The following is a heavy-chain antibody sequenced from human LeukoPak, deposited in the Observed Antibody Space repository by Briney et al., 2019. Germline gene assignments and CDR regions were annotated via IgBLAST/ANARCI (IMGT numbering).Heavy chain of an antibody. CDR3: AREDLQDAFDI. Sequence: GGSLRLSCAASGFTVSSNYMSWVRQAPGKGLEWVSVIYSGGSTYYADSVKGRFTISRDNSKSTLYLQMNSLRAEDTAVYYYAREDLQDAFDIWGQGTMVTVSS. CDR2: IYSGGST. CDR1: GFTVSSNY. D-gene: IGHD4-11*01. J-gene: IGHJ3*02. V-gene: IGHV3-53*01.